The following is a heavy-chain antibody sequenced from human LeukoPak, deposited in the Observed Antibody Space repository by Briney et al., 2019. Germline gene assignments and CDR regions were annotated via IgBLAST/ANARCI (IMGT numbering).Heavy chain of an antibody. Sequence: SETLSLTCTVSGGSISSGGYYWSWIRQHPGKGLEWIGYIYYSGSTYYNPSLKSRVTISVDTSKNQFSLRLNSVTAADTAVYNCARGVIEYYDSSGYLFDNWGQGTLVTVSS. CDR1: GGSISSGGYY. CDR3: ARGVIEYYDSSGYLFDN. D-gene: IGHD3-22*01. V-gene: IGHV4-31*03. CDR2: IYYSGST. J-gene: IGHJ4*02.